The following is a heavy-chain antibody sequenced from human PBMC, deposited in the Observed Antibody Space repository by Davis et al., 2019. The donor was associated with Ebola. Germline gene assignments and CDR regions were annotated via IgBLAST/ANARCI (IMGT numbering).Heavy chain of an antibody. J-gene: IGHJ4*02. CDR3: ARAQFPTTSDH. Sequence: AASVKVSCKASGDTFMTFGFSWVRQAPGQGLEWMGWINPHNGNTNYAQNVQGRIIMTSDTATTTAYLEVGSLTSGDTAVYYCARAQFPTTSDHWGQGTLVTVSS. CDR1: GDTFMTFG. CDR2: INPHNGNT. V-gene: IGHV1-18*04. D-gene: IGHD1-1*01.